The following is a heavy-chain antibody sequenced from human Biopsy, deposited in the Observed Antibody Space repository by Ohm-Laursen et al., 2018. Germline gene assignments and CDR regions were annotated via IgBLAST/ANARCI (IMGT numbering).Heavy chain of an antibody. D-gene: IGHD3-22*01. J-gene: IGHJ2*01. V-gene: IGHV4-4*07. CDR2: TYISGRT. CDR3: ARDRGFYSDRTVPGYFDL. CDR1: GASVSSDY. Sequence: SETLSLTCSVSGASVSSDYWSWIRQPAGKGLEWIGRTYISGRTNYNPSLKSRVTISVDTSKNHFSLRLRSVTPADTAMYYCARDRGFYSDRTVPGYFDLWGRGTLATVSS.